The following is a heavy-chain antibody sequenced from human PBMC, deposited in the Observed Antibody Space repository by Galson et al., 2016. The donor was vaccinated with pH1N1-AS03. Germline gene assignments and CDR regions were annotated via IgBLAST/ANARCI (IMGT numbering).Heavy chain of an antibody. CDR1: GFTFSSYG. J-gene: IGHJ4*02. CDR2: LPYDGSNK. CDR3: AKDKDSYYGPHY. D-gene: IGHD1-26*01. Sequence: SLRLSCAASGFTFSSYGMHWVRQAPGKGLEWLSFLPYDGSNKFYADSVKGRFTISRDNSKNTLYLQMNSLRAEDTAVYYCAKDKDSYYGPHYWGQGTLVTVSS. V-gene: IGHV3-30*02.